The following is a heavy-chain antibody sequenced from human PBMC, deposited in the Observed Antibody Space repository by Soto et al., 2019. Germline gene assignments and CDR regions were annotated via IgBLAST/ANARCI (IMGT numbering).Heavy chain of an antibody. CDR3: ARGGDPDY. D-gene: IGHD2-21*02. CDR2: LQTDGSHP. Sequence: EVQLVESGGGLVQPGGSLRLSCVASGFTFNYYWMHWVHQAPGEGLMWVSRLQTDGSHPDYADSVQGRFTISRDNAKYTLYLQMNTVRDEDTDVYYCARGGDPDYWGQGTLVSVSS. CDR1: GFTFNYYW. J-gene: IGHJ4*02. V-gene: IGHV3-74*01.